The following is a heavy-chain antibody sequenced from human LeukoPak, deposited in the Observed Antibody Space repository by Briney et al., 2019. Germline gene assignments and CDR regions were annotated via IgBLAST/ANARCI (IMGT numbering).Heavy chain of an antibody. J-gene: IGHJ4*02. Sequence: GGSLRLSCAASGFTFSSYAMHWVRQAPGKGLEYVSAISSNGGSTYYANSVKGRFTISRDNSKNTLYLQMGSLRAEDMAVYYCASGDYGGYYFDYWGQRTLVTVSS. CDR1: GFTFSSYA. D-gene: IGHD4/OR15-4a*01. CDR3: ASGDYGGYYFDY. V-gene: IGHV3-64*01. CDR2: ISSNGGST.